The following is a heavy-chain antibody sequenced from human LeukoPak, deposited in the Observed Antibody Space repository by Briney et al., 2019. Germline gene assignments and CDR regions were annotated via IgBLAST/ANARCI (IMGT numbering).Heavy chain of an antibody. CDR2: IYYSGST. CDR1: GGSVSSGDYY. V-gene: IGHV4-30-4*01. Sequence: SETLSLTCTVSGGSVSSGDYYWSWIRQPPGKGLEWIGYIYYSGSTYYNPSLKSRVTISVDTSKNQFSLKLSSVTAADTAVYYCARGRGYFDWLLDRWFDPWGQGTLVTVSS. J-gene: IGHJ5*02. CDR3: ARGRGYFDWLLDRWFDP. D-gene: IGHD3-9*01.